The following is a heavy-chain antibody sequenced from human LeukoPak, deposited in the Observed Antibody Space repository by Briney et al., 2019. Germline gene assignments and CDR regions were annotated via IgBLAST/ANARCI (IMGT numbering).Heavy chain of an antibody. CDR2: VHLDGRT. J-gene: IGHJ4*02. V-gene: IGHV4-4*02. D-gene: IGHD3-10*01. Sequence: SGTLSLTCGVSGGSPASPNWWTWIRQPPGKGLEWIGEVHLDGRTNFNPSLKSRLTMSVDLSENHVSLKLTSVTAADTAVYYCASGFDFYRPLHYSAQGTLVTVSS. CDR1: GGSPASPNW. CDR3: ASGFDFYRPLHY.